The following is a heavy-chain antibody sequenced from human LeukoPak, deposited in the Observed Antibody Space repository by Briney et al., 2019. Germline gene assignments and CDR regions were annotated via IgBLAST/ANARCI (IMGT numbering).Heavy chain of an antibody. Sequence: PSETLCLSCAVSGVSISRYDWSWVRQPPGKGLEWIGYIYYSGSTNYNPSLNSRVTISVDTSKDQFSLKLSSVTAADTAVYYWASDGMLFDIWGQGTMATVSS. D-gene: IGHD1-1*01. CDR2: IYYSGST. V-gene: IGHV4-59*01. CDR1: GVSISRYD. CDR3: ASDGMLFDI. J-gene: IGHJ3*02.